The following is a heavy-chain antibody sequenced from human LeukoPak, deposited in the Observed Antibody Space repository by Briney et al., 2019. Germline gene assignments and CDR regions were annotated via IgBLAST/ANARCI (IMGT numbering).Heavy chain of an antibody. D-gene: IGHD3-10*01. CDR1: GYTFTGYY. J-gene: IGHJ5*02. V-gene: IGHV1-2*02. CDR3: ARKRMRMVRGVNGGDNWFDP. Sequence: ASVKVSCKASGYTFTGYYMHWVRQAPGQGLEWMGWINPNSGGTNYAQKFQGRVTMTRDTSISTAYMKLSRLRSDDTAVYYCARKRMRMVRGVNGGDNWFDPWGQGTLVTVSS. CDR2: INPNSGGT.